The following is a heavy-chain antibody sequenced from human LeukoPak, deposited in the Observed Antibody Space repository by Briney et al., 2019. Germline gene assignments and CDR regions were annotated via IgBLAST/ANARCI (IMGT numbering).Heavy chain of an antibody. CDR2: FDPEDGET. V-gene: IGHV1-24*01. J-gene: IGHJ4*02. D-gene: IGHD6-13*01. Sequence: ASVEVSCKVSGYTLTELSMHWVRQVPGKGLEWMGGFDPEDGETIYAQKFQGRVTMTEDTSTDTAYMELSSLRSEDTAVYYCATRGLSSWAFDYWGQGTLVTVSS. CDR1: GYTLTELS. CDR3: ATRGLSSWAFDY.